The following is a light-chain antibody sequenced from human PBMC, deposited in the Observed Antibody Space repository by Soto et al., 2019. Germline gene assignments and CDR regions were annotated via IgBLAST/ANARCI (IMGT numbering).Light chain of an antibody. CDR3: QQYNNWPYT. CDR2: GVS. J-gene: IGKJ2*01. V-gene: IGKV3-15*01. CDR1: QSVSRN. Sequence: EILMTQSPATLAVFPGERVALPCRASQSVSRNLAWYQQKSGQAPRLLIYGVSSRATDTPARFSGSGSGTECTLTISSLQSEDFAVYYCQQYNNWPYTFGLGTKLEMK.